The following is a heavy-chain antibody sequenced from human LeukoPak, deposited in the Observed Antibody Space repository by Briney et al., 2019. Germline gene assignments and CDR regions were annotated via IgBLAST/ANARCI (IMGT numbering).Heavy chain of an antibody. Sequence: GGSLRLSCAASGFTVSRNYMSWVRQTPGKGLEWVSVFYIDGNTYYADSVKGRFSISRDNSTNTLYLQLDSLRAEDTAVYYCAKGDNYYDTSGYYHVKALFDYWGQGALVTVSS. D-gene: IGHD3-22*01. CDR3: AKGDNYYDTSGYYHVKALFDY. CDR1: GFTVSRNY. J-gene: IGHJ4*02. V-gene: IGHV3-66*01. CDR2: FYIDGNT.